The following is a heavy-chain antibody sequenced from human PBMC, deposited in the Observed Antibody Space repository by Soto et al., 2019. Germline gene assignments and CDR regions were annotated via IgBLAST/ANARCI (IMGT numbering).Heavy chain of an antibody. CDR1: GGTFSSYA. D-gene: IGHD1-20*01. CDR2: IIPIFGTA. V-gene: IGHV1-69*06. Sequence: ASVKVSCKASGGTFSSYAISWVRQAPGQGLEWMGGIIPIFGTANYAQKLQGRVTITADKSTSTAYMELSSLRSEDTAVYYCASLGYNWNDNWFDPWGQGTLVTVSS. CDR3: ASLGYNWNDNWFDP. J-gene: IGHJ5*02.